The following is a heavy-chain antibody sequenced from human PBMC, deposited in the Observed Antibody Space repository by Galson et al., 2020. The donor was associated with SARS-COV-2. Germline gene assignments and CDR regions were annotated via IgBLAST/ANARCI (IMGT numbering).Heavy chain of an antibody. CDR1: GFTISSYG. J-gene: IGHJ4*02. Sequence: SMKTSCAASGFTISSYGMHWVRQAPGKGLEWVAVIWYDGSNKYYADSVKGRFTISRDNSKNTLYLQMNSLRAEDTAVYYCAKGTSSVLHPCSCGLDYWGQGTRVTVSS. V-gene: IGHV3-33*06. CDR2: IWYDGSNK. CDR3: AKGTSSVLHPCSCGLDY. D-gene: IGHD5-18*01.